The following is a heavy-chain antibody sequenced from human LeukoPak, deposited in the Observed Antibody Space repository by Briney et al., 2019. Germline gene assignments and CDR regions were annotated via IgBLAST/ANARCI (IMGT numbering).Heavy chain of an antibody. Sequence: PGGSLRLSCAASGFTFSSYSMNWVRQAPGKGLEWVSAILGAGDSTFYADSVKGRFTISRDNSKNTLYLQMNSLTADDTAIYYCAKGRGAFSSGWFFDYWGQGTLVTVSS. J-gene: IGHJ4*02. CDR1: GFTFSSYS. CDR2: ILGAGDST. V-gene: IGHV3-23*01. D-gene: IGHD6-19*01. CDR3: AKGRGAFSSGWFFDY.